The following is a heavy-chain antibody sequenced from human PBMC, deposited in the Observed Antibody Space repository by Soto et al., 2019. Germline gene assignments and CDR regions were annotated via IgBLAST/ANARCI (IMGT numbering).Heavy chain of an antibody. CDR2: ISAYNGNT. CDR3: ARDPAGYCSGGSCYSGGYFDY. J-gene: IGHJ4*02. D-gene: IGHD2-15*01. CDR1: GYTFTSYG. Sequence: VQLVQSGAEVKKPGASVKVSCKASGYTFTSYGISWVRQAPGQGLEWMGWISAYNGNTNYAQKLRGRVTMTTDTSTSTAYMELRSLRSDDTAVYYCARDPAGYCSGGSCYSGGYFDYWGQGTLVTVSS. V-gene: IGHV1-18*01.